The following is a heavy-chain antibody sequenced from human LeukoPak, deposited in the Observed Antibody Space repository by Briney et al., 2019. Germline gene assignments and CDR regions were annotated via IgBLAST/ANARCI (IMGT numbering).Heavy chain of an antibody. CDR3: ARGWFGELLFFDY. CDR1: GYTFTSYA. D-gene: IGHD3-10*01. Sequence: ASVKVSCKASGYTFTSYAVHWVRQAPGQRLEWMGWINAGNGNTKYSQKFQGRVTITRDTSASTAYMELSSLRSEDTAVYYCARGWFGELLFFDYWGQGTLVTVSS. V-gene: IGHV1-3*01. J-gene: IGHJ4*02. CDR2: INAGNGNT.